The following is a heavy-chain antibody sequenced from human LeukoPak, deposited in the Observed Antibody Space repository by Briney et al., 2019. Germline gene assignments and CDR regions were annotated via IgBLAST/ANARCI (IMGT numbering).Heavy chain of an antibody. D-gene: IGHD2-2*01. Sequence: ASVKVSCKASGYTFTSYYMHWVRQAPGQGLEWMGIINPSGGSTSYAQKFQGRVTMTRDMSTSTVYMELSSLRSEDTAVYYCVGYCSSTSCYQGVDYWGQGTLVTVSS. CDR1: GYTFTSYY. CDR2: INPSGGST. J-gene: IGHJ4*02. CDR3: VGYCSSTSCYQGVDY. V-gene: IGHV1-46*01.